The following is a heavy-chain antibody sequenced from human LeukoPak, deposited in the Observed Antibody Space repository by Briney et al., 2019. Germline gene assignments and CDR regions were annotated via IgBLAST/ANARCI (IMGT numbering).Heavy chain of an antibody. CDR2: ISGDGVSI. J-gene: IGHJ4*02. CDR1: GFTFSSYA. Sequence: GGSLRLSCGASGFTFSSYAMSWVRQVPGRGLEWVSVISGDGVSILHADSVKGRFTISRDNSKNTLYLQMNSLRDEDTALYFCSKGQYHFDSIGYYRWGQGTLVTVSS. D-gene: IGHD3-22*01. V-gene: IGHV3-23*01. CDR3: SKGQYHFDSIGYYR.